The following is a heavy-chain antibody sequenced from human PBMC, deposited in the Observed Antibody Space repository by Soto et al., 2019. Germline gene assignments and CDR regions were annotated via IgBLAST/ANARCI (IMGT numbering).Heavy chain of an antibody. CDR1: GYIFVNYG. D-gene: IGHD2-15*01. J-gene: IGHJ6*02. V-gene: IGHV1-18*01. Sequence: QVQLVQSGDEVRKPGSSVKVSCKASGYIFVNYGIAWVRQAPGQGLEWMGWISPYSGNTHYASKVQGRLTMTTDRSMSTLYIDRRSLTSDYTSEYYCAMVVNYLTPTPKDVWGQGTTVTVSS. CDR3: AMVVNYLTPTPKDV. CDR2: ISPYSGNT.